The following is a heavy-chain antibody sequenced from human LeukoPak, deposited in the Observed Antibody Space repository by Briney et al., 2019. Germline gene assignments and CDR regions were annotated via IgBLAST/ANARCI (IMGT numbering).Heavy chain of an antibody. CDR3: ARASLLGYCSSTSCYKYNWFDP. CDR2: MNPNSGNT. Sequence: GASVKVSCKASGYTFTSYDINWVRQATGQGLEWMGWMNPNSGNTGYAQKFQGRVTMTRNTSISTAYMELSSLRSEDTAVYYCARASLLGYCSSTSCYKYNWFDPWGQGTLVTASS. V-gene: IGHV1-8*01. J-gene: IGHJ5*02. CDR1: GYTFTSYD. D-gene: IGHD2-2*02.